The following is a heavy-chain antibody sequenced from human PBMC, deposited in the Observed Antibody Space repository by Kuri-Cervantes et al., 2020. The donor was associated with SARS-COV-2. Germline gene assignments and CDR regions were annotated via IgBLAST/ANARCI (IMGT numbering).Heavy chain of an antibody. CDR2: LGGSGDVT. CDR3: AKLFGVMVAGTLDY. CDR1: GFTFSSYA. V-gene: IGHV3-23*01. Sequence: GESLKISCAASGFTFSSYAMTWVRQAPGKGLGWVSGLGGSGDVTYYADSVKGRFTISRDNSNNTLYLQMNSLRGEDTAVYYCAKLFGVMVAGTLDYWGQGTLVTVSS. D-gene: IGHD2-15*01. J-gene: IGHJ4*02.